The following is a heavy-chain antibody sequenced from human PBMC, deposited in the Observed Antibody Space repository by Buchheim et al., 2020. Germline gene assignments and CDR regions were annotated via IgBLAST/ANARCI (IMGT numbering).Heavy chain of an antibody. CDR3: ARVNDSSGYYASFFDA. J-gene: IGHJ5*01. D-gene: IGHD3-22*01. Sequence: QVQLVESGGGVVQPGRSQRLSCAASGFTFNTYAMHWVRQAPGKGLEWVAVISYDGSIKYYADSVKGRFTISRDNSKSPLYLRMNSLRADDTAVYFCARVNDSSGYYASFFDAWGHG. CDR2: ISYDGSIK. V-gene: IGHV3-30-3*01. CDR1: GFTFNTYA.